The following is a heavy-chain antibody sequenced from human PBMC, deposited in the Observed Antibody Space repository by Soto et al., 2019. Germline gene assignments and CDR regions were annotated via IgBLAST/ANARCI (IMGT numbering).Heavy chain of an antibody. Sequence: PGGSLRLSWAASGFTFSNAWMNWVRTARGKGLEWVGLIKSKTDGGTIDYPAPVKGRFIISRDDSRNTLYLQMNSLKSEDTALYYCAITAMINRDSSTSFDYWGRGTQVTVS. V-gene: IGHV3-15*01. D-gene: IGHD5-18*01. CDR2: IKSKTDGGTI. J-gene: IGHJ4*02. CDR3: AITAMINRDSSTSFDY. CDR1: GFTFSNAW.